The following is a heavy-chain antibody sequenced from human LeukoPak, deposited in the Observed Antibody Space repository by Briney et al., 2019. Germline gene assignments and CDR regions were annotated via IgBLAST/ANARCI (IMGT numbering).Heavy chain of an antibody. J-gene: IGHJ6*03. CDR3: VRGAGATISYYHYYMDV. CDR2: IIPIFGTA. CDR1: GGTFSSYA. V-gene: IGHV1-69*05. Sequence: RASVKVSCKASGGTFSSYAISWVRQAPGQGLEWMGGIIPIFGTANYAQKFQGRVTITRNTSISTAYMELSSLRSEDTAVYYCVRGAGATISYYHYYMDVWGKGTTVTVSS. D-gene: IGHD1-26*01.